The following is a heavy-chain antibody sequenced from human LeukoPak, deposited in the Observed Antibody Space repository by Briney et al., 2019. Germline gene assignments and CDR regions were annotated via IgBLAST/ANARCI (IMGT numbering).Heavy chain of an antibody. CDR3: AKEDMIDHAFDI. D-gene: IGHD3-16*01. V-gene: IGHV3-30-3*01. CDR1: GFTLSSSPA. J-gene: IGHJ3*02. Sequence: GGSLRLSCAASGFTLSSSPAMHWVRQAPGKGLEWVAVISYDGSNKYYADSVKGRFTISRDNSKNTLYLQMNSLRAEDTAVYYCAKEDMIDHAFDIWGQGTMVTVSS. CDR2: ISYDGSNK.